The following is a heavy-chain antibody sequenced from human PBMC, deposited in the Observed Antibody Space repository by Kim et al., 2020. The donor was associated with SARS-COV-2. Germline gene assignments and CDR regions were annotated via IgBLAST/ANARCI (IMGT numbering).Heavy chain of an antibody. Sequence: SETLSLTCTVSGDSISTNSWNWIRQSPGKGLEWIGYIYYSGNTKYNPSLESRVTISVDPSKNQFSLKLGSVTAADTAVYYCARRAETSAVINSDNWFAPLGPGNPGLRLL. CDR1: GDSISTNS. D-gene: IGHD2-2*02. CDR3: ARRAETSAVINSDNWFAP. V-gene: IGHV4-59*08. CDR2: IYYSGNT. J-gene: IGHJ5*02.